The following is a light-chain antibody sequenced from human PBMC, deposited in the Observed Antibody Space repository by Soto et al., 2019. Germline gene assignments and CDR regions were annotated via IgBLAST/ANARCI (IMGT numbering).Light chain of an antibody. CDR3: QKYNSAPLT. J-gene: IGKJ4*01. CDR1: QGIAPY. Sequence: DVQMTQSPSSLSAFVGDRATITCRASQGIAPYLAWFQQKPGKVPKLLIYATSTLQSGVPSRFSGSGSGTDFTLTINSLQPEDVVTYYCQKYNSAPLTFGGGTKVEIK. CDR2: ATS. V-gene: IGKV1-27*01.